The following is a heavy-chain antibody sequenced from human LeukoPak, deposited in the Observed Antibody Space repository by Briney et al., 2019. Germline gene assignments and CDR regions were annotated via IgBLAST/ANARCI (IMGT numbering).Heavy chain of an antibody. V-gene: IGHV3-30-3*02. J-gene: IGHJ4*02. D-gene: IGHD3-10*01. CDR3: AKYTSGTSYRGLDQ. CDR1: GFTFSNYA. Sequence: GRSLRLSCAASGFTFSNYAMHWIRQAPGKGLEWVAVVSYDGSNKYYADSVKGRFTISRDNSKNTLYLQMNSLRAEDAAIYSCAKYTSGTSYRGLDQWGQGTLVTVSS. CDR2: VSYDGSNK.